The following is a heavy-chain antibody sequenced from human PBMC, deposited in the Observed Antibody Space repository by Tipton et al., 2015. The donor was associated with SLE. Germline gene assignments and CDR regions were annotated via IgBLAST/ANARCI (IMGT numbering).Heavy chain of an antibody. CDR3: AKEGSSWLPPLH. J-gene: IGHJ4*02. CDR2: ISAYNGNT. CDR1: GYTFTSYA. D-gene: IGHD6-13*01. Sequence: QSGAEVKKPGASVKVSCKASGYTFTSYAMNWVRQAPGQGLEWMGWISAYNGNTNYAQKLQGRVTMTTDTSTSTAYMELRSLRSDDTAVYYCAKEGSSWLPPLHWGQGTLVTVSS. V-gene: IGHV1-18*01.